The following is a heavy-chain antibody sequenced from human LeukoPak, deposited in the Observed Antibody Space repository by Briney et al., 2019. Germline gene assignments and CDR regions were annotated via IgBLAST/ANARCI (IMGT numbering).Heavy chain of an antibody. CDR2: ISSSSSYI. CDR3: AREAAVTGMFYFDS. CDR1: GFTFSSYW. Sequence: GGSLRLSCAASGFTFSSYWMHWVRQAPGKGLVWVSSISSSSSYIYYADSVKGRFTISRDNAKNSLYLQMNSLRAEDTAVYYCAREAAVTGMFYFDSWGQGTLVTVSS. D-gene: IGHD6-19*01. J-gene: IGHJ4*02. V-gene: IGHV3-21*01.